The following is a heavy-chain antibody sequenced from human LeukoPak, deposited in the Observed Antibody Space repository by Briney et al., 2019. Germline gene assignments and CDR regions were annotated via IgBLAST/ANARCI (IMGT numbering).Heavy chain of an antibody. CDR2: IRYDGSNK. V-gene: IGHV3-30*02. J-gene: IGHJ1*01. Sequence: PGGSLRLSCAASGFTFSSYGMHWVRQAPGKGLEWVAFIRYDGSNKYYADSVKGRFTISRDNSKNTLYLQMNSLRAEDTAVYYCAKVGITGTTEYFQHWGQGTLVTVSP. CDR1: GFTFSSYG. CDR3: AKVGITGTTEYFQH. D-gene: IGHD1-7*01.